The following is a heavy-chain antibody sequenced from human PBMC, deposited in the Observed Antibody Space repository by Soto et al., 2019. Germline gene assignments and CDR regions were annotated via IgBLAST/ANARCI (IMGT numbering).Heavy chain of an antibody. J-gene: IGHJ5*02. Sequence: ESLQISCKRSGYKFATYCIACVRQMPGRGLEWMGIIYPGDSETIYSSSFRGHVTISADKSLNTAYLQWDSLTASDSAIYYCARGFTGSDGRLEPWREGNVVTVSS. CDR3: ARGFTGSDGRLEP. CDR2: IYPGDSET. V-gene: IGHV5-51*01. D-gene: IGHD6-25*01. CDR1: GYKFATYC.